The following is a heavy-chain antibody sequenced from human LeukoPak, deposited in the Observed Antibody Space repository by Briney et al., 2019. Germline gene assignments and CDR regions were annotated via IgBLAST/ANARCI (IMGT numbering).Heavy chain of an antibody. Sequence: SETLSLTCTVSGGSISSSYLSWIRQPPGKGLEWIGYIYYTGSTSYNPSLKSRVTISVDTSKNQFSLKLSSVTAADTAVYYCARGAFYDSSGYYDYWGQGTLVTVSS. CDR1: GGSISSSY. J-gene: IGHJ4*02. CDR2: IYYTGST. CDR3: ARGAFYDSSGYYDY. V-gene: IGHV4-59*01. D-gene: IGHD3-22*01.